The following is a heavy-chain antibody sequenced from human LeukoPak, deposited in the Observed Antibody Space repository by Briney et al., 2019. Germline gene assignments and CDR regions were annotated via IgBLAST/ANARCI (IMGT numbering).Heavy chain of an antibody. CDR1: GFTFSSYW. V-gene: IGHV3-30-3*01. Sequence: GGSLRLSCAASGFTFSSYWMSWVRQAPGKRLEWVALISYDGSSKYDPDSVKGRFTISRDNSKNTLSLQMSSLRAEDTAVYYCARDYRSYSYGRGALDIWGQGTMVTVSS. CDR3: ARDYRSYSYGRGALDI. J-gene: IGHJ3*02. D-gene: IGHD5-18*01. CDR2: ISYDGSSK.